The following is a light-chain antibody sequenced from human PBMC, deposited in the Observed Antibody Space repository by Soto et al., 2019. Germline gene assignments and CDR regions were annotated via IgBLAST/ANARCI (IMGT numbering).Light chain of an antibody. V-gene: IGLV2-14*01. CDR3: SAYTTSSTLYVV. J-gene: IGLJ2*01. Sequence: QSALTQPASVSGSPGQSITISCTGTSSDVGVYNYVSWYQQHPGKAPKRMIDEVSNRPSGGSNRFSGSKSGNTASLTISGLQAEDEANYYFSAYTTSSTLYVVFGGGTKLTVL. CDR2: EVS. CDR1: SSDVGVYNY.